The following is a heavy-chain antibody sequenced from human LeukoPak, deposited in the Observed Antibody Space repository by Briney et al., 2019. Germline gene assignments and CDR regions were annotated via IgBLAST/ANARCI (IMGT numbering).Heavy chain of an antibody. V-gene: IGHV3-13*01. CDR1: GFTFSSYD. CDR2: IGTAGDT. CDR3: AKDRSPYSSGPNAFDI. Sequence: GGSLRLSCAASGFTFSSYDMHWVRQATGKGLEWVSAIGTAGDTYYADSVKGRFTISRDNSKNTLYLQMNSLRAEDTAVYYCAKDRSPYSSGPNAFDIWGQGTMVTVSS. D-gene: IGHD6-19*01. J-gene: IGHJ3*02.